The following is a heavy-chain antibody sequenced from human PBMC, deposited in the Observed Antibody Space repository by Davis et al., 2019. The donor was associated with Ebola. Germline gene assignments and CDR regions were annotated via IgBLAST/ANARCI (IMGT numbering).Heavy chain of an antibody. V-gene: IGHV3-30*04. Sequence: GGSLRLSCAASGFTFSSYAMHWVRQAPGKGLEWVAVISYDGSNKYYADSVKGRFTISRDNSKNTLYLQMNSLRAEDTAVYYCAKDRGQWLVTKYYFDYWGQGTLVTVSS. J-gene: IGHJ4*02. CDR1: GFTFSSYA. CDR3: AKDRGQWLVTKYYFDY. CDR2: ISYDGSNK. D-gene: IGHD6-19*01.